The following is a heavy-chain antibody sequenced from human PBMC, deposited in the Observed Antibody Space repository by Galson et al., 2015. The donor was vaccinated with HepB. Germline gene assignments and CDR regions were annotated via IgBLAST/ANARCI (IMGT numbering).Heavy chain of an antibody. CDR2: ISSSSSTI. D-gene: IGHD2-15*01. CDR1: GFTFSSYS. Sequence: SLRLSCAASGFTFSSYSMSWVRQPPGKGLEWVSYISSSSSTIYYADSVKGRFTISRDNAKNSLYLQMNSLRAEDTAVYYCARSLLLRSNWFDPWGQGTLVTVSS. V-gene: IGHV3-48*04. J-gene: IGHJ5*02. CDR3: ARSLLLRSNWFDP.